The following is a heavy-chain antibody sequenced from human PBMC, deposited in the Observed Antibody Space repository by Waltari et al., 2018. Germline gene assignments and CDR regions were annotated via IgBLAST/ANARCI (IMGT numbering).Heavy chain of an antibody. J-gene: IGHJ4*02. CDR2: ISSSSSYI. CDR3: AREVQQYCTNGVCYQEGIFDY. V-gene: IGHV3-21*01. CDR1: GFTFSSYR. D-gene: IGHD2-8*01. Sequence: EVQLVESGGGLVKPGGSLRLSCAASGFTFSSYRMNWVRQAPGKGLEWVSSISSSSSYIYYADSVKGRFTISRDNAKNSLYLQMNSLRAEDTAVYYCAREVQQYCTNGVCYQEGIFDYWGQGTLVTVSS.